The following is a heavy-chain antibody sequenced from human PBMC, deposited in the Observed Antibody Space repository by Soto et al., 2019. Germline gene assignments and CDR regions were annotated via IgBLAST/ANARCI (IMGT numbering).Heavy chain of an antibody. CDR1: GFTFSSYS. CDR2: MSSSSSTI. J-gene: IGHJ6*02. V-gene: IGHV3-48*01. Sequence: EVQLVDSGGGLVQPGGSLRLSCSASGFTFSSYSMNWVRQAPWMGLEWVSYMSSSSSTIYDANSVKGRFTISRDNVKNELYLQMYSLRAEYTAVYYWARDGSGWVGYVIDVWGQGTPVTASS. D-gene: IGHD6-19*01. CDR3: ARDGSGWVGYVIDV.